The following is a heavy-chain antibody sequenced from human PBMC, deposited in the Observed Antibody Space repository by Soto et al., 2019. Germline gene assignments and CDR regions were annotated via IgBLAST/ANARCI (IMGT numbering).Heavy chain of an antibody. V-gene: IGHV3-53*01. J-gene: IGHJ4*02. CDR3: ASRTYYYGAQTDY. CDR2: IYSGGST. D-gene: IGHD3-10*01. Sequence: GGSLRLSCAASGFSVSRNYMSWVRQAPGKGLEWVSVIYSGGSTYYADSVKGRFTISRDNSKNTLYLQMNSLRAEDTAVYYCASRTYYYGAQTDYWGQGTLVSVSS. CDR1: GFSVSRNY.